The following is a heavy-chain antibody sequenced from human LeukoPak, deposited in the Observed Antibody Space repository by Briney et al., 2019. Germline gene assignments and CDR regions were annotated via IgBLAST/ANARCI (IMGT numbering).Heavy chain of an antibody. J-gene: IGHJ6*03. CDR1: GGTFSRYA. CDR3: ARGDVVVVAATGSGAYYYYYMDV. D-gene: IGHD2-15*01. CDR2: IIPIFGTA. V-gene: IGHV1-69*13. Sequence: GASVKVSCKASGGTFSRYAMSWVRQAPGQGLEWMGGIIPIFGTASFAQKFQGRVTITADESTGTAYMELSSLRSEDTAVYYCARGDVVVVAATGSGAYYYYYMDVWGKGTTVTVSS.